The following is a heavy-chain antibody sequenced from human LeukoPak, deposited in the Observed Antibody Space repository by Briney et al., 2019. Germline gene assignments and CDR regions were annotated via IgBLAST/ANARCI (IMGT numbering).Heavy chain of an antibody. CDR2: INPNGGGT. Sequence: ASVKVSCKASGYTFTDYFVHWVRQAPGQGLEWMGRINPNGGGTHYSQKFDGRVTMTRDTSISTAYMELSRLRSDDTAVYYCARDKYRPGYNGMDVWGQGTTVTVSS. D-gene: IGHD5-12*01. CDR1: GYTFTDYF. CDR3: ARDKYRPGYNGMDV. J-gene: IGHJ6*02. V-gene: IGHV1-2*06.